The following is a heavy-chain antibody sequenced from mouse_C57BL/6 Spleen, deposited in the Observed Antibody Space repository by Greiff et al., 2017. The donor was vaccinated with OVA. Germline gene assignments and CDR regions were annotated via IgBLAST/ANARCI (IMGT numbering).Heavy chain of an antibody. CDR2: IYPGDGDT. V-gene: IGHV1-82*01. CDR3: AISQTGTYYAMDY. CDR1: GYAFSSSW. D-gene: IGHD4-1*01. J-gene: IGHJ4*01. Sequence: QVQLQQSGPELVKPGASVKISCKASGYAFSSSWMNWVKQRPGKGLEWIGRIYPGDGDTNYNGKFKGKATLTADKSSSTAYMQLSSLTSEDSAVYFCAISQTGTYYAMDYWGQGTSVTVSS.